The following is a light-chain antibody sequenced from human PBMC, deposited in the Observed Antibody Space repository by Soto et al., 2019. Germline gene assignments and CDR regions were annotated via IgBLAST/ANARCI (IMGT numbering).Light chain of an antibody. V-gene: IGLV1-44*01. Sequence: QSVLSQPPSASGTPGQRVTISCSGSRSNIGSNTVNWYQQLPGTAPKLLMYSNNQRPSGVSDRFSGSKSGTSASLAVRGLQSGDEADYYCATWDDSLNGHVVFGGGTKLTVL. CDR3: ATWDDSLNGHVV. J-gene: IGLJ2*01. CDR2: SNN. CDR1: RSNIGSNT.